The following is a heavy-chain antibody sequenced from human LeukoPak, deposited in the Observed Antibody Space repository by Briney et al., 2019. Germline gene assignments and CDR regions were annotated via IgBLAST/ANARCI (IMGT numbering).Heavy chain of an antibody. V-gene: IGHV3-7*01. CDR2: MNLNGGEK. D-gene: IGHD2-15*01. J-gene: IGHJ4*02. CDR1: GFTFSSYW. Sequence: GGSLRLSCAASGFTFSSYWTSWVRQAPGKGLEWVANMNLNGGEKYYVDSVKGRFTISRDNAKNSLYLLMNSLRAEDTAVYYCARDARVVIDYWGQGTLVTVSS. CDR3: ARDARVVIDY.